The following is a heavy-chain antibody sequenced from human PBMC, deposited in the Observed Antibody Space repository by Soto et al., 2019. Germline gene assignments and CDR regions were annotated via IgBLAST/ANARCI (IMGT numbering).Heavy chain of an antibody. D-gene: IGHD1-26*01. V-gene: IGHV3-7*05. J-gene: IGHJ4*02. CDR2: IKQDGSEK. Sequence: GGSLRLSCAASGFTFSSYWMSWVRQAPGKGLEWVANIKQDGSEKYYVDSVKGRFTISRDNAKNSLYLQMNSLRAEDTAVYYCARDSGGSKWELPAGYFDYWGQGTLVTVSS. CDR1: GFTFSSYW. CDR3: ARDSGGSKWELPAGYFDY.